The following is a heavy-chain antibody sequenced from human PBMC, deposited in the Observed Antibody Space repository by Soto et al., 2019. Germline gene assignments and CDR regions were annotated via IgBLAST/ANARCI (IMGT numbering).Heavy chain of an antibody. CDR2: INSSGGSP. CDR1: GDSFTNYY. Sequence: QVQLIQSGAEVRKPGASVKVSCKASGDSFTNYYFHWVRQAPGQSLEWMGIINSSGGSPTYAQKFLGRVTMTRDTSTSTVYMELSSLKSEHTAVYYCAGERNYDFWSGYSSYGMDVWGQGTTVSVSS. V-gene: IGHV1-46*01. D-gene: IGHD3-3*01. J-gene: IGHJ6*02. CDR3: AGERNYDFWSGYSSYGMDV.